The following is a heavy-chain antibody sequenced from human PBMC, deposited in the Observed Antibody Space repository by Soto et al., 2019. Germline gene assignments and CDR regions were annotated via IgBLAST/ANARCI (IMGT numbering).Heavy chain of an antibody. D-gene: IGHD3-10*01. V-gene: IGHV3-33*01. CDR2: IWYDGSNK. CDR3: AREYRNPMVRGVTPAGWAFEI. CDR1: GFTFSSYG. J-gene: IGHJ3*02. Sequence: GGSLRLSCAASGFTFSSYGMHWVRQAPGKGLEWVAVIWYDGSNKYYADSVKGRFTISRDNSKNTLYLQMNSLRAEDTAVYYCAREYRNPMVRGVTPAGWAFEIWGQGTMVTVS.